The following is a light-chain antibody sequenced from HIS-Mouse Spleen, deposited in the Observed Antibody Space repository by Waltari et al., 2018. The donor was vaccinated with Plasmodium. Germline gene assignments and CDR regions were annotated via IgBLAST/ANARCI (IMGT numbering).Light chain of an antibody. CDR3: YSTDSSGNHRV. V-gene: IGLV3-10*01. CDR2: EDS. J-gene: IGLJ3*02. Sequence: SYELTQPPSVSVSPGHTARITSSGDALRKEYAYWYQQKSGQAPVLVIYEDSKRPSGIPGRFSGSSSGKMATLTISGDQVEDEADYYCYSTDSSGNHRVFGGGTKLTVL. CDR1: ALRKEY.